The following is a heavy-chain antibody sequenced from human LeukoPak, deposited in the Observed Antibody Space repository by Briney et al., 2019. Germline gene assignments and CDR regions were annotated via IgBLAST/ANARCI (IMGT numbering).Heavy chain of an antibody. CDR3: ARAYERFGVSWFDP. Sequence: PSETLSLTCTVSGDSISTSNSYWGWIRQPPGKGLEWIGSIYHSGNTYYNASLKSRVTISVDTSKNQFSLKVSSVTAADTAVYYCARAYERFGVSWFDPWGQGTLVIVSS. J-gene: IGHJ5*02. CDR1: GDSISTSNSY. V-gene: IGHV4-39*01. D-gene: IGHD3-10*01. CDR2: IYHSGNT.